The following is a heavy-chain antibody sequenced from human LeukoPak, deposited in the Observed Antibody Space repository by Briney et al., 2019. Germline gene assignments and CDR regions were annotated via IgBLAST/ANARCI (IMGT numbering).Heavy chain of an antibody. Sequence: SETLSLTCTVSGGSISSYYWSWIRQPAGKGVEWIGRIYTSGSTNYNPSLKSRVTMSVDTSKNQFSLKLSSVTAADTAVYYCARDGGYYDSSGYYSSYYYYYYYMDVWGKGTTVTISS. D-gene: IGHD3-22*01. CDR1: GGSISSYY. CDR2: IYTSGST. CDR3: ARDGGYYDSSGYYSSYYYYYYYMDV. V-gene: IGHV4-4*07. J-gene: IGHJ6*03.